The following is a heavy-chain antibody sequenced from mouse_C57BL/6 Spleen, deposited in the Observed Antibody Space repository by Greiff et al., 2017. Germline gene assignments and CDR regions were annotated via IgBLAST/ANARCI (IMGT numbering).Heavy chain of an antibody. D-gene: IGHD1-1*02. V-gene: IGHV1-52*01. CDR2: IDPSDSET. CDR1: GYTFTSYW. J-gene: IGHJ4*01. Sequence: QVQLQQSGAELVRPGSSVKLSCKASGYTFTSYWMHWVKQRPIQGLEWIGNIDPSDSETHYNQKFKDKATLTVDKSSSTAYMQLSSLTSADSAVYSCERRGGGGYAMDYWGQGTSVTVSS. CDR3: ERRGGGGYAMDY.